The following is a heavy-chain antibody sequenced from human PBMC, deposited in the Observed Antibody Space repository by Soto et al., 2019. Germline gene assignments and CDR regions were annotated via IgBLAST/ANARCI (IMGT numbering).Heavy chain of an antibody. Sequence: XGSLRLSCSASGFSCSNAWMSWVRQLPGKGLDWVGHIKSKTDGGTADYAAPVKGRFTISRDDSKNTLYLQMNSLKTEDTAMFYCTTLNYGVDVWGQGTTVTVSS. V-gene: IGHV3-15*01. CDR3: TTLNYGVDV. CDR2: IKSKTDGGTA. CDR1: GFSCSNAW. J-gene: IGHJ6*02.